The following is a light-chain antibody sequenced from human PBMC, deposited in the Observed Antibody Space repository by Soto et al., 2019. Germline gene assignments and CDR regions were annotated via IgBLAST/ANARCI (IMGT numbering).Light chain of an antibody. Sequence: QSALTQPASVSGSPGQSITISCTGTSSDVGAYNYVSWYQQHPGKAPKLMIHDVSNRPSGVPNRFSGSKSGNTASLTISGLQAEDEADYYCSSYTSSSTYVFGTGTKLTVL. CDR2: DVS. J-gene: IGLJ1*01. CDR1: SSDVGAYNY. V-gene: IGLV2-14*01. CDR3: SSYTSSSTYV.